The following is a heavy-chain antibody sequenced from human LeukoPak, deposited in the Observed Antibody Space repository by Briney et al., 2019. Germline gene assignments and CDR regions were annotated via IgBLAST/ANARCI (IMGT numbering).Heavy chain of an antibody. Sequence: SETLSLTCAVSGYSISSGYYWGWSRQPPGKGGEWMGSIYHRGSTYYNPSLKRRVTISVDRTKNQFSLKLSSVPAADTAVYYCASALIVVVPAASLGAFDIWGQGTMVTVSS. CDR3: ASALIVVVPAASLGAFDI. D-gene: IGHD2-2*01. CDR1: GYSISSGYY. V-gene: IGHV4-38-2*01. CDR2: IYHRGST. J-gene: IGHJ3*02.